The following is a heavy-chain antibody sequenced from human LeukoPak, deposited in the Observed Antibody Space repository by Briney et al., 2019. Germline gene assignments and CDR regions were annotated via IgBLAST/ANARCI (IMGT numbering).Heavy chain of an antibody. Sequence: PGGSLRLSCAACGFTFSSYDMHWVRQATGKGLEWVSAIGTAGDTYYPGSVKGQFTISRENAKNSLYLQMNSLRAGDTAVYYCARVSSWSPSTDYYMDVWGKGTTVTVSS. CDR3: ARVSSWSPSTDYYMDV. CDR2: IGTAGDT. J-gene: IGHJ6*03. CDR1: GFTFSSYD. D-gene: IGHD6-13*01. V-gene: IGHV3-13*03.